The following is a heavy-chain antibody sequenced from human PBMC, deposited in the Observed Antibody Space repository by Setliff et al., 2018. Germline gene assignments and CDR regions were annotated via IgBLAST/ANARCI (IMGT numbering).Heavy chain of an antibody. Sequence: SETLSLTCAVYGASFKDYYWTWIRQSPGQGLEWIGQIIHSGSTTSNPSLKSRVAISVHMSKNQISLDLTSVTAADTGVYYCARGLRSSGPYAGGWYYFGFWGQGILVTVSS. V-gene: IGHV4-34*01. J-gene: IGHJ4*02. CDR2: IIHSGST. CDR3: ARGLRSSGPYAGGWYYFGF. CDR1: GASFKDYY. D-gene: IGHD1-26*01.